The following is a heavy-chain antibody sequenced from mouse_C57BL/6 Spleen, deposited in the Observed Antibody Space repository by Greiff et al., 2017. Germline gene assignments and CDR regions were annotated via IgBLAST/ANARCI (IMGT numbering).Heavy chain of an antibody. Sequence: EVMLVESEGGLVQPGSSMKLSCTASGFTFSDYYMAWVRQVPEKGLEWVANINYDGSSTYYLDSLESRFIISRDNAKNILYLQMSSLKSEDTATYYCARVRTFYAMDYWGQGTSVTVSS. J-gene: IGHJ4*01. V-gene: IGHV5-16*01. CDR1: GFTFSDYY. CDR2: INYDGSST. CDR3: ARVRTFYAMDY.